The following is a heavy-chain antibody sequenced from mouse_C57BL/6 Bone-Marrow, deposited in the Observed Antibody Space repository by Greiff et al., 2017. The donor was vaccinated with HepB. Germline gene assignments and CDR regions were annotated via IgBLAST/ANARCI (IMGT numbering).Heavy chain of an antibody. D-gene: IGHD2-5*01. CDR3: ARPHYYSNYEDAMDY. V-gene: IGHV1-22*01. CDR2: INPNNGGT. CDR1: GYTFTDYN. J-gene: IGHJ4*01. Sequence: EVQLQQSGPELVKPGASVKMSCKASGYTFTDYNMHWVKQSHGKSLEWIGYINPNNGGTSYNQKFKGQATLTVNKSSSTAYMELRSLTSEDSAVYYCARPHYYSNYEDAMDYWGQGTSVTVSS.